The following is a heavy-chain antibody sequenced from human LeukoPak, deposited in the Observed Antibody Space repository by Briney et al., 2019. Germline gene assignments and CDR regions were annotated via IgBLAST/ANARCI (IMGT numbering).Heavy chain of an antibody. D-gene: IGHD6-6*01. V-gene: IGHV4-38-2*01. CDR1: GYSISSGYY. Sequence: PSETLSLTCAVSGYSISSGYYWGWVRQPPGKGLEWIGSIYHSGSTCYNPSLKSRVTISVDTSKNQFSLTLSSVTAADTAVYYCARASGSSSSLYYYYYMDVWGKGTTVTVSS. CDR2: IYHSGST. J-gene: IGHJ6*03. CDR3: ARASGSSSSLYYYYYMDV.